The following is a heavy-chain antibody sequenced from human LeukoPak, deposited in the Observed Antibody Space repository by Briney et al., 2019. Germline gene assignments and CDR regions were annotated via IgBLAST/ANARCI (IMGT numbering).Heavy chain of an antibody. CDR2: INPNSGGT. D-gene: IGHD2-2*01. J-gene: IGHJ3*02. V-gene: IGHV1-2*02. CDR3: ARSIVVVPAARPGGAFDI. Sequence: ASVKVSCKASGYTFTGYYMHWVRQAPGQGLEWMGWINPNSGGTNYAQKFQGRVTMTRDTSISTAYMELSRLRSDDTAVYYCARSIVVVPAARPGGAFDIWGQGTMVTVSS. CDR1: GYTFTGYY.